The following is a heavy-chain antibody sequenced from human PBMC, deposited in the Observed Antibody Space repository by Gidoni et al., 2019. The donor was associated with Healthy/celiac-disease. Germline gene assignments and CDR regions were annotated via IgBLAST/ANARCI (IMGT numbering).Heavy chain of an antibody. J-gene: IGHJ3*02. CDR3: ASYSPYYYDSSGYLSAAFDI. CDR2: IYPGDSDT. Sequence: EVQLVQSGAEVKKPGESLKISCKGSGYSFTSYWLGWVRQMPGKGLEWMGIIYPGDSDTRYSPSFQGQVTISADKSISTAYLQWSSLKASDTAMYYCASYSPYYYDSSGYLSAAFDIWGQGTMVTVSS. D-gene: IGHD3-22*01. CDR1: GYSFTSYW. V-gene: IGHV5-51*01.